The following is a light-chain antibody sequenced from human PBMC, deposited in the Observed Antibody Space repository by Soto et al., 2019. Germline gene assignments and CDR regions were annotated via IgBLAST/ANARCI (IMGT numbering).Light chain of an antibody. V-gene: IGKV1-5*03. J-gene: IGKJ1*01. CDR2: KAS. CDR1: QSISSW. Sequence: DIQMTQSPSTLSASVGDRVTITCRASQSISSWLAWYQQKPGEAPKLLIYKASSLESGVPSRFSGSGSGTEFALTISSLQPDDFATYYCQQYNSLWTFGQGTKV. CDR3: QQYNSLWT.